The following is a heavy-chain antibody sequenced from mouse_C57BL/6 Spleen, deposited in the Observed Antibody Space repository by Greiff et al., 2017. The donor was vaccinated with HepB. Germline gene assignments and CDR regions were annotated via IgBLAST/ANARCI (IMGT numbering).Heavy chain of an antibody. CDR2: IYPSDSET. CDR3: AAYYSNYPFAY. V-gene: IGHV1-61*01. D-gene: IGHD2-5*01. CDR1: GYTFTSYW. J-gene: IGHJ3*01. Sequence: QVQLKQPGAELVRPGSSVKLSCKASGYTFTSYWMDWVKQRPGQGLEWIGNIYPSDSETHYNQKFKDKATLTVDKSSSTAYMQLSSLTSEDSAVYYCAAYYSNYPFAYWGQGTLVTVSA.